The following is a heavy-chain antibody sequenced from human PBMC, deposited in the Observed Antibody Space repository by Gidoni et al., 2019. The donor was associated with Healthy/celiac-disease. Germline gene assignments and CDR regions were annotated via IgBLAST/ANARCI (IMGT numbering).Heavy chain of an antibody. J-gene: IGHJ4*02. CDR1: GFTFSGSA. CDR3: TSSPGY. CDR2: IRSKANSYAT. Sequence: EVPLVESGGGLVQAGGSLQLSWSASGFTFSGSAMHWVRQASGKGLEWVGRIRSKANSYATAYAASVKGRFTISRDDSKNTAYLQMNSLKTEDTAVYYCTSSPGYWGQGTLVTVSS. V-gene: IGHV3-73*01.